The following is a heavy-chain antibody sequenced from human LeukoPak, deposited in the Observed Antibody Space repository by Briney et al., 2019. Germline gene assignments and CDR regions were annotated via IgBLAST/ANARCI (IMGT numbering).Heavy chain of an antibody. Sequence: GSLRLSCAASGFTFSSYSMNWVRPAPGKGLEWVSSISSSSSYIYYADSVKGRFTISRDNAKNSLYLQMNSLRAEDTAVYYCARGMGIAARTPDDYWGQGTLVTVSS. V-gene: IGHV3-21*01. J-gene: IGHJ4*02. CDR3: ARGMGIAARTPDDY. D-gene: IGHD6-6*01. CDR1: GFTFSSYS. CDR2: ISSSSSYI.